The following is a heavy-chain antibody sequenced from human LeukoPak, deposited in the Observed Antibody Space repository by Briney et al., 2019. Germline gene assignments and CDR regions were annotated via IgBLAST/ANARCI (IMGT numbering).Heavy chain of an antibody. CDR2: ISGTNSYT. J-gene: IGHJ4*02. V-gene: IGHV3-11*03. Sequence: GGSLRLSCAASGLAFSDYYMGWIRQAPGKGLEWVAYISGTNSYTNYADSVKGRFTISRDNAKNSLYLQLNTLRAEDTAVYYCAAFYYSAFFDYWGLGTLVTVSS. CDR1: GLAFSDYY. D-gene: IGHD4/OR15-4a*01. CDR3: AAFYYSAFFDY.